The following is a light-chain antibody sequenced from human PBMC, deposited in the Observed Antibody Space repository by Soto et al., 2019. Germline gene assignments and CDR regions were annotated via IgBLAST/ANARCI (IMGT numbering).Light chain of an antibody. J-gene: IGKJ1*01. CDR1: QSVSSY. CDR2: DAS. Sequence: PGERATLSCRASQSVSSYLAWYQQKPGQAPRLLIYDASNRATGIPARFSGSGSGTDFTLTISSLEPEDFAVYYCQQRSHWPEWTFGQGTKVDIK. CDR3: QQRSHWPEWT. V-gene: IGKV3-11*01.